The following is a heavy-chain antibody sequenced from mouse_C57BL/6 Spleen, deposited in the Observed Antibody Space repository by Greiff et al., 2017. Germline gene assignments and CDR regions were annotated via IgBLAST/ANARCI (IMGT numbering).Heavy chain of an antibody. Sequence: QVHVKQSGAELARPGASVKMSCKASGYTFTSYTMHWVKQRPGQGLEWIGYINPSSGYTKYNQKFKDKATLTADKSSSTAYMQLSSLTSEDSAVYYCARGYGYGNYAAYWGQGTLVTVSA. CDR1: GYTFTSYT. V-gene: IGHV1-4*01. CDR3: ARGYGYGNYAAY. CDR2: INPSSGYT. D-gene: IGHD2-1*01. J-gene: IGHJ3*01.